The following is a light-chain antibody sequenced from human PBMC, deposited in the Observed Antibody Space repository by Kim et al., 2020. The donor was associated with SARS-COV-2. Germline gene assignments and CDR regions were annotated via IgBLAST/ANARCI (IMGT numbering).Light chain of an antibody. J-gene: IGLJ2*01. V-gene: IGLV2-23*02. CDR3: CSYAGSSTDVV. Sequence: QSITIPCTGTSSYVGSYNLVSWYQQHPGKAPKLMIYEVSKRPSGVSNRFSGSKSGNTASLTISGLQAEDEADYYCCSYAGSSTDVVFGGGTQLTVL. CDR2: EVS. CDR1: SSYVGSYNL.